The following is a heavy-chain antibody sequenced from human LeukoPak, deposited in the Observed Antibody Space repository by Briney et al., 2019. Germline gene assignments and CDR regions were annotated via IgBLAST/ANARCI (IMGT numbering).Heavy chain of an antibody. J-gene: IGHJ4*02. CDR3: ARHLRLWLPDY. V-gene: IGHV4-39*01. CDR1: GGSISSGSYY. Sequence: TSETLSLTCTVSGGSISSGSYYWGWIRQPPGKGLEWLGSIYYGGSTYYNPSLKSRVTISVDTSKNQFSLKLSSVTAADTAVYYCARHLRLWLPDYWGQGTLVTVSS. D-gene: IGHD6-19*01. CDR2: IYYGGST.